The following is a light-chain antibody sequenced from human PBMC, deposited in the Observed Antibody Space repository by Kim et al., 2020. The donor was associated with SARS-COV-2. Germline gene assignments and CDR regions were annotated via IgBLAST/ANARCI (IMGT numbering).Light chain of an antibody. V-gene: IGLV3-1*01. CDR2: QDS. CDR3: QAWDRTTVV. CDR1: KLGNKY. Sequence: SVSPGQTASITCSGDKLGNKYTCWYQQKPGQSPVLVIYQDSKRSSGIPERFSGSNSGNTATLNISGTQAMDEADYYCQAWDRTTVVFGGGTQLTVL. J-gene: IGLJ3*02.